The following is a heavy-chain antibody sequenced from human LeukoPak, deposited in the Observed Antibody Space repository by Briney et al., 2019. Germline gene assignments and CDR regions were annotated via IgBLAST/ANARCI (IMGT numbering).Heavy chain of an antibody. CDR2: ISYDGSNK. CDR1: GFTFSSHG. Sequence: GGSLRLSCAASGFTFSSHGMHWVRQAPGKGLEWVAVISYDGSNKYYADSVKGRFTISRDNSKNTLYLQMNSLRAEDTAVYYCATSYDSSPNDAFDIWGQGTMVTVSS. J-gene: IGHJ3*02. CDR3: ATSYDSSPNDAFDI. V-gene: IGHV3-30*03. D-gene: IGHD3-22*01.